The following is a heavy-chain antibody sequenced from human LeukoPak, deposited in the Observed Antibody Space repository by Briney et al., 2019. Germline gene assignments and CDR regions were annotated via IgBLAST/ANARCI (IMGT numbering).Heavy chain of an antibody. D-gene: IGHD3-10*01. V-gene: IGHV4-34*01. J-gene: IGHJ4*02. CDR2: INHSGST. CDR1: GGSFSGYY. CDR3: ARGVYYGSGSYN. Sequence: SETLSLTCAVYGGSFSGYYWSWIRQPPGKGLEWIGEINHSGSTNYNPSLKSRVAISVDTSKNQFSLKLSSVTAADTAVYYCARGVYYGSGSYNWGQGTLATVSS.